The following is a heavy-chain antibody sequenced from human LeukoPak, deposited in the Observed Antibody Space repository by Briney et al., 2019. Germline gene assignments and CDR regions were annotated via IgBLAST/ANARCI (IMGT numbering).Heavy chain of an antibody. Sequence: SETLSLTCTVSGVSISSYYWSWIRQPPGKGLEWIGYIYYSGSTNYNPSLKSRVTISVDTSKNQFSLKLSSVTAADTAVYYCARGPAGYNTFDYWGQGTLVTVSS. J-gene: IGHJ4*02. D-gene: IGHD1-14*01. CDR2: IYYSGST. CDR1: GVSISSYY. CDR3: ARGPAGYNTFDY. V-gene: IGHV4-59*01.